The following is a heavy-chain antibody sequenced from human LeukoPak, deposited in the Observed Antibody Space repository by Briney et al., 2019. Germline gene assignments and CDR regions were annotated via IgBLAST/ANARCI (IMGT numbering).Heavy chain of an antibody. V-gene: IGHV3-7*01. CDR2: IKQDGSEK. J-gene: IGHJ6*03. CDR1: GFTFSSYW. CDR3: ARKSWSSSWVFYYCYYYMDV. Sequence: PGGSLRLSCAASGFTFSSYWMSWVRQAPGKGLEWVANIKQDGSEKYYVDSVKGRFTISRDNAKNSLYLQMNSLRAEDTAVYYCARKSWSSSWVFYYCYYYMDVWGKGTTVTVSS. D-gene: IGHD6-13*01.